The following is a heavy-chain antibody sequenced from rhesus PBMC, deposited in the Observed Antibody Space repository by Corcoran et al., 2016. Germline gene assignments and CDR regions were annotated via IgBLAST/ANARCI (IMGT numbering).Heavy chain of an antibody. D-gene: IGHD3-3*01. J-gene: IGHJ4*01. CDR2: IYGSSGST. CDR1: GGSISSNY. Sequence: QVQLQESGPGLVKPSETLSLTCAVSGGSISSNYWSWIRQPPGKGLEWIGYIYGSSGSTYYNPPLKSRVSISTDTSKNQFSLKLSSVTAADTAVYYCARDEVTIFGLGRNYFDYWGQGVLVTVSS. CDR3: ARDEVTIFGLGRNYFDY. V-gene: IGHV4-160*01.